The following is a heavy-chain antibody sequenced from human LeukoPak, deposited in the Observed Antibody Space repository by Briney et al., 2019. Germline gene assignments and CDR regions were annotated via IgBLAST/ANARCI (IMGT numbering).Heavy chain of an antibody. D-gene: IGHD1-20*01. CDR2: ISGRGVST. CDR1: GFTFSTYA. V-gene: IGHV3-23*01. Sequence: PGGSLRLSCAASGFTFSTYAMSWFRQAPGKGLDWVSAISGRGVSTSYADSVRGRFTISRDNSKNTLYLQMNSLRAEDTAVYYCAKAASGNWNDVSDYWGQGTLVTVSS. J-gene: IGHJ4*02. CDR3: AKAASGNWNDVSDY.